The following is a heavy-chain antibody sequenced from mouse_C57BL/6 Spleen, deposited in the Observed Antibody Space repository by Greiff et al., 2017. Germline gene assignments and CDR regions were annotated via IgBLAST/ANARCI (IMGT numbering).Heavy chain of an antibody. J-gene: IGHJ2*01. CDR3: AREYYYGTRYYFDY. CDR1: GYTFTSYW. Sequence: QVQLQQPGAELVRPGSSVKLSCKASGYTFTSYWMDWVKQRPGQGLEWIGNIYPSDSETHYNQKFKDKATLTVDKSSSTAYMQLSSLTSEDSAVYYCAREYYYGTRYYFDYWGQGTTLTVSS. CDR2: IYPSDSET. D-gene: IGHD1-1*01. V-gene: IGHV1-61*01.